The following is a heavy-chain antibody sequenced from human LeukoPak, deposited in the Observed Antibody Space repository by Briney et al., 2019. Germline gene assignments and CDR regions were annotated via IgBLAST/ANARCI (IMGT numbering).Heavy chain of an antibody. CDR3: ARLYYYYYMDV. Sequence: SETLSLTCAAYGGSFSGYYWSWIRQPPGKGLEWIGEINHSGSTNYNPSLKSRVTISVDTSKNQFSLKLSSVTAADTAVYYCARLYYYYYMDVWGKGTTVTVSS. J-gene: IGHJ6*03. CDR2: INHSGST. CDR1: GGSFSGYY. V-gene: IGHV4-34*01.